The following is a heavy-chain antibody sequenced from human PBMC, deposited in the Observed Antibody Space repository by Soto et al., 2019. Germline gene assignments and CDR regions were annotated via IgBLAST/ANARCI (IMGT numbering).Heavy chain of an antibody. Sequence: GGSLRLSCAASGFTFSDYAMSWVRQAPGKGLEWVSAISGSGGWTYDADSVKGRFTIPRDNSKKTLYLQMSSLRAEDTAVYYCAKDRARSWEGPSWGQGTLVTVSS. J-gene: IGHJ4*02. CDR1: GFTFSDYA. CDR2: ISGSGGWT. D-gene: IGHD1-26*01. V-gene: IGHV3-23*01. CDR3: AKDRARSWEGPS.